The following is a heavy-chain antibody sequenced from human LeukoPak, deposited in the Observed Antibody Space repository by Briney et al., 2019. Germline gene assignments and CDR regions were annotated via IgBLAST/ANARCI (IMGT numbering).Heavy chain of an antibody. J-gene: IGHJ6*03. CDR2: ISAYNGNT. V-gene: IGHV1-18*01. CDR1: GYTFTSYG. CDR3: ARVRITMIVVVTPGGMDV. D-gene: IGHD3-22*01. Sequence: ASVKVSCKASGYTFTSYGISWVRQAPGQGLEWMGWISAYNGNTNYAQKLQGRVTMTTDTSTSTAYMELRSLRSDDTAVYYCARVRITMIVVVTPGGMDVWGKGTTVTVSS.